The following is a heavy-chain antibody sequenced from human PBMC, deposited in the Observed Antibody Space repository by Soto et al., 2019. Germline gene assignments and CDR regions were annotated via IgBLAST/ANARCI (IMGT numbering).Heavy chain of an antibody. CDR2: ISGSDGST. CDR1: GFTFSSYA. J-gene: IGHJ5*02. Sequence: PGGSLRLSCVASGFTFSSYAMSWVRQAPGKGLEWVSAISGSDGSTYYADSVKGRFTISRDNSKNTLYLQMNSLRAEDTAVYFCARGFSGGDADWFDPWGQGTLVTVSS. D-gene: IGHD2-21*02. V-gene: IGHV3-23*01. CDR3: ARGFSGGDADWFDP.